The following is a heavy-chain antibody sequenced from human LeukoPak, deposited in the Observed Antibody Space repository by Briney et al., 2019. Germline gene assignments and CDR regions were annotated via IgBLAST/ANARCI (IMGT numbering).Heavy chain of an antibody. J-gene: IGHJ3*02. D-gene: IGHD5-24*01. CDR3: ARDMDGYHYVGRSFDI. V-gene: IGHV3-11*04. Sequence: PGGSLRLSCAASGFTFSDYYMSWIRQAPGKGLEWVSYITSSGSTTYYADSVKGRFTISRDNAKKSLYLQMNSLRAEDTAVYYCARDMDGYHYVGRSFDIWGQGTMVTVPS. CDR1: GFTFSDYY. CDR2: ITSSGSTT.